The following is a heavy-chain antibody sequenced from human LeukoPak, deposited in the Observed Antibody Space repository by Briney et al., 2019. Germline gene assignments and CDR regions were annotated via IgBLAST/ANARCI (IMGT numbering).Heavy chain of an antibody. Sequence: GGSLRLSCAASGFSFISYGMHWVRQAPGKGLEWVGVISDDGRRKDYADSVKGRFTISRDNSKDALYLQMNSLRAEDMAVYYCAKRPSDYGDYVSYFDYWGQGTLVTVSS. CDR2: ISDDGRRK. CDR1: GFSFISYG. V-gene: IGHV3-30*18. J-gene: IGHJ4*02. D-gene: IGHD4-17*01. CDR3: AKRPSDYGDYVSYFDY.